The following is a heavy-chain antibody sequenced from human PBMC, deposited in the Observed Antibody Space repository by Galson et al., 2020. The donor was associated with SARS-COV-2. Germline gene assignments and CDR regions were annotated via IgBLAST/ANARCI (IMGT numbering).Heavy chain of an antibody. CDR1: ESSELTFSSPW. V-gene: IGHV3-7*05. Sequence: GGSLRLSCAASESSELTFSSPWMSWVRPAPGKGLERVATIKPDGSEKIHVDSVKGPSTISRDNTKNSLYLQMNSLRAEDTAVYYCARDRSGCFYDYWGQGTLVTVSS. D-gene: IGHD3-22*01. CDR2: IKPDGSEK. CDR3: ARDRSGCFYDY. J-gene: IGHJ4*02.